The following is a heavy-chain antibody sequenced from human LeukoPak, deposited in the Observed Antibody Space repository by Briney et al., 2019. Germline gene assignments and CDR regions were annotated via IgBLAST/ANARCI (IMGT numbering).Heavy chain of an antibody. J-gene: IGHJ4*02. CDR3: AKTTTGYSSGRYPAWPIDY. V-gene: IGHV3-23*01. D-gene: IGHD2-15*01. CDR1: GFTFGSYA. CDR2: IFGSGGNA. Sequence: PGGSLRLSCAASGFTFGSYAMYWVRQAPGKGLEWVSGIFGSGGNAHYADSVKGRFTISRDNSKNTVYLQMDSLRVEDTAIYYCAKTTTGYSSGRYPAWPIDYWGQGTLVTVSS.